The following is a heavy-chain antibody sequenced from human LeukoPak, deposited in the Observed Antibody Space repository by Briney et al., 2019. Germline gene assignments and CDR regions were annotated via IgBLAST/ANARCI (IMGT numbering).Heavy chain of an antibody. CDR2: ISYDGSNE. CDR1: GFTFSSYV. V-gene: IGHV3-30*04. Sequence: GGSLRLSCAASGFTFSSYVMHWVRQAPGKGLEWVAIISYDGSNEYYADSVKGRFTISRDNSKNTPYLQMNSLRAEDTAVYYCAKGATVVTPGDYWGQGTLVTVSS. J-gene: IGHJ4*01. CDR3: AKGATVVTPGDY. D-gene: IGHD4-23*01.